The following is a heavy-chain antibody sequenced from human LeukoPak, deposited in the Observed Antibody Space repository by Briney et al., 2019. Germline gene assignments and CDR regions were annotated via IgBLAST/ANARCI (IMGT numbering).Heavy chain of an antibody. CDR3: ARGGSSWQSFDY. CDR1: GGSINSYH. D-gene: IGHD6-13*01. Sequence: PSETLSLTCTVSGGSINSYHWSWIGQPAGKGLEWIGRIYTSGSTNYNPSLKSRVTMSVDTSKNQFSLKLSSVTAADTAVYYCARGGSSWQSFDYWGQGTLVTVSS. CDR2: IYTSGST. V-gene: IGHV4-4*07. J-gene: IGHJ4*02.